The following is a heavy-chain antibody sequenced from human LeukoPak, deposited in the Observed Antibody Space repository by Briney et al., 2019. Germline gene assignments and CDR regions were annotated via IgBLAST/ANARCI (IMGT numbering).Heavy chain of an antibody. CDR3: ARSMTVPYYYYYMDV. J-gene: IGHJ6*03. CDR1: GGSISSYY. D-gene: IGHD2-8*01. V-gene: IGHV4-4*07. CDR2: IYTSGST. Sequence: SETLSLTCTVSGGSISSYYWSWIRQPAGKGLEWIGRIYTSGSTNYNPSLKSRVTMSVDTSKNQFSLKLSSVTAADTAVYYCARSMTVPYYYYYMDVWGKGTTVTVSS.